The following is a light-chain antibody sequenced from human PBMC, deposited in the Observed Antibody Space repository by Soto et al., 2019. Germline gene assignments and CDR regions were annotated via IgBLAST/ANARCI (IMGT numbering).Light chain of an antibody. V-gene: IGLV1-44*01. CDR3: ASWDDNLNGGV. CDR1: SSNIGTYT. J-gene: IGLJ3*02. Sequence: QSVLTQPPSASGTPGQRVTISCSGTSSNIGTYTVNWYQQLPGTATKLLIYTDYQRPSGVPDRFSGSKSGTSASLAINGLHSEDEADYYCASWDDNLNGGVFGGGTKLTVL. CDR2: TDY.